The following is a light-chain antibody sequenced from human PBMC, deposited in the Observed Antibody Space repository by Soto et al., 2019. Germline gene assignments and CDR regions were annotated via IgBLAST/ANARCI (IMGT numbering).Light chain of an antibody. CDR3: QSYDSSLSGNV. CDR2: GNN. J-gene: IGLJ1*01. V-gene: IGLV1-40*01. Sequence: QSVLTQPTSVSGAPGQRVTISCTGSSSNIGAGYDVHWYQQLPGTAPKLLIYGNNNRPSGVPDRFSGSKSGTSASLAITGLQAEDEADYYCQSYDSSLSGNVFGSGTKLTVL. CDR1: SSNIGAGYD.